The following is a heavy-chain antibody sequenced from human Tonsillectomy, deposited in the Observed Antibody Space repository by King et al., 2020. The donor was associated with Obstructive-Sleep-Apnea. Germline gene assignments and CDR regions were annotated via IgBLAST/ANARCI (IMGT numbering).Heavy chain of an antibody. CDR3: ARVFENYSGPSGGYYFDY. V-gene: IGHV4-31*03. Sequence: PLQESGPGLVKPSETLSLTCSVSSASISSRLHYWSWIRQHPGKGLEWIGYIYYSGSTFYNPSLRTRLSMSVDTSQNHFSLSLSSVTAADTAVYYCARVFENYSGPSGGYYFDYWGQGILVTVSS. CDR2: IYYSGST. J-gene: IGHJ4*02. D-gene: IGHD2-15*01. CDR1: SASISSRLHY.